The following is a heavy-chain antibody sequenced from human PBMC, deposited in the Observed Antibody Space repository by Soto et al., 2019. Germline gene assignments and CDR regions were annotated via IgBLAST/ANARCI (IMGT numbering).Heavy chain of an antibody. CDR3: AREIYDSSGYYAPFDY. CDR2: ISTSGGTV. Sequence: PGGSLRLSCAASGFTFSSSAKHWVRQALGKGLEWVSVISTSGGTVLYTDSVKGRFTISRDNAKNSLYLQMNSLRAEDTAVYYCAREIYDSSGYYAPFDYWGQGTLVTVSS. J-gene: IGHJ4*02. V-gene: IGHV3-62*04. CDR1: GFTFSSSA. D-gene: IGHD3-22*01.